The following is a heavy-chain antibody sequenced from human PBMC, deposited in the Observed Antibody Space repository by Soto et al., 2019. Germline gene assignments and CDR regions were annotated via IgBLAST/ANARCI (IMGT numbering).Heavy chain of an antibody. J-gene: IGHJ6*02. Sequence: QLQLQESGPGLLKPSETLSLTCTVSGGSISSSSYCWGWTRQPPGKGLEWIGRIHYSGSTYYSPSLRGRVTISADPAKNQFSLNLSSVTAADTAVYYCARVSTARTDYCASAMDVWGQGTTVSVSS. CDR2: IHYSGST. CDR1: GGSISSSSYC. CDR3: ARVSTARTDYCASAMDV. V-gene: IGHV4-39*01.